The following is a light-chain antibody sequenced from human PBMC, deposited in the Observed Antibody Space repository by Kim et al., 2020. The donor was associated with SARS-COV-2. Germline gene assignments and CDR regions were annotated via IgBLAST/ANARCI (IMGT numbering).Light chain of an antibody. CDR2: DAS. V-gene: IGKV3-20*01. CDR1: PRISSNY. Sequence: LSPGERATLPCRANPRISSNYLAGYQHKPGQSPRLLIHDASNRATGIPDRFSGSGSGTDFTLTISRLEPEDFAVYYCHQYIRSPYSFGQGTKLEI. J-gene: IGKJ2*03. CDR3: HQYIRSPYS.